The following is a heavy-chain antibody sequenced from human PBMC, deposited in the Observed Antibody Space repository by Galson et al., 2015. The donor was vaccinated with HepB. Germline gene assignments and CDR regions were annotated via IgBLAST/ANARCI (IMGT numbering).Heavy chain of an antibody. J-gene: IGHJ4*02. V-gene: IGHV1-18*01. Sequence: SVKVSCKASGYTFSRYGISWVRQAPGQGLEWMGWISGDNANTNYAQKLQGRVTMTTDTSPSTAYMELTSLRSDDTAVYYCARGGYSYGKFDYWGQGTLVTVSS. CDR2: ISGDNANT. CDR3: ARGGYSYGKFDY. D-gene: IGHD5-18*01. CDR1: GYTFSRYG.